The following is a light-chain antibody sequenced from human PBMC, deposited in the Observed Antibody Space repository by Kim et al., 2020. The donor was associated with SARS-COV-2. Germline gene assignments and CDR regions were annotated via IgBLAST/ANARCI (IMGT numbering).Light chain of an antibody. Sequence: EVVMTQSPATLSVSPGERATLSCRASQTVRNNFLVWYQQKPGQAPRLLIYGASTRATDIPARFSGSGSGTEFTLTISSLQSEDIAIYYCQQHTDWPLTFGGGTKVDIK. CDR2: GAS. CDR3: QQHTDWPLT. J-gene: IGKJ4*01. CDR1: QTVRNN. V-gene: IGKV3-15*01.